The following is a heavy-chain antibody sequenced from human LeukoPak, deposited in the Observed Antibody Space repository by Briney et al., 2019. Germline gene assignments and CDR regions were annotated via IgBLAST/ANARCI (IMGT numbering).Heavy chain of an antibody. V-gene: IGHV3-15*01. CDR2: IKSKTDGGTT. J-gene: IGHJ4*02. D-gene: IGHD3-16*01. CDR3: AKLDPFNKSPNTMGVDY. Sequence: PGGSLRLSCAASGFTFSNAWMSWVRQAPGKGLEWVGRIKSKTDGGTTDYAAPVKGRFTISRDDSKNTLYLQMNSLRAEDTAVYYCAKLDPFNKSPNTMGVDYWGQGTLVTVSS. CDR1: GFTFSNAW.